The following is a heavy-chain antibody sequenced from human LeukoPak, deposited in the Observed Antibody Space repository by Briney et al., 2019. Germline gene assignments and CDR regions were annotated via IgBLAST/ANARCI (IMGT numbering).Heavy chain of an antibody. CDR1: GGSFSGYY. Sequence: SETLSLTCAVYGGSFSGYYWSWIRQPPGKRLEWIGEINHSGSTNYNPSLKSRVTISVDTSKNQFSLNLRSVTAADTAVYYCARARGYCSGGSCSNWIDPWGQGTLVTV. CDR3: ARARGYCSGGSCSNWIDP. CDR2: INHSGST. J-gene: IGHJ5*02. D-gene: IGHD2-15*01. V-gene: IGHV4-34*01.